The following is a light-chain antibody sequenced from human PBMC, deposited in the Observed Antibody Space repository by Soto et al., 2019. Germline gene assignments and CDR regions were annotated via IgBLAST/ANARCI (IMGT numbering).Light chain of an antibody. J-gene: IGKJ4*01. CDR3: QQYNKWPLT. CDR1: QSVSNN. V-gene: IGKV3-15*01. CDR2: HAS. Sequence: EIVMTQSPATLSVSPGVRATRSCRASQSVSNNLAWYQQKPGQAPRLLIYHASTRATGIPARFSGSGSGTEFTLTISSLQSEDFAVYYCQQYNKWPLTFGGGTEVEIK.